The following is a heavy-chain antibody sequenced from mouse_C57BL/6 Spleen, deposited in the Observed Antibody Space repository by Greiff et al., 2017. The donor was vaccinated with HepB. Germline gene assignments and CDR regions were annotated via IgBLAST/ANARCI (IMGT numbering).Heavy chain of an antibody. V-gene: IGHV1-59*01. D-gene: IGHD2-5*01. CDR2: IDPSDSYT. CDR3: ASTLLYYSNYGEYAMDY. Sequence: VQLQQPGAELVRPGTSVKLSCKASGYTFTSYWMHWVKQRPGQGLEWIGVIDPSDSYTNYNQKFKGKATLTVDTSSSTAYMQLSSLTSEDSAVYYCASTLLYYSNYGEYAMDYWGQGTSVTVSS. J-gene: IGHJ4*01. CDR1: GYTFTSYW.